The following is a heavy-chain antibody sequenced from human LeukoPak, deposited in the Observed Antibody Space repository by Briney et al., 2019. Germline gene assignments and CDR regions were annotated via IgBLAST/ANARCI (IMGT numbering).Heavy chain of an antibody. D-gene: IGHD5-18*01. CDR1: GFTFSSYW. CDR3: ARKWIQLWIDAFDI. V-gene: IGHV3-7*01. CDR2: IKQDGSEK. J-gene: IGHJ3*02. Sequence: GGSLRLSCAASGFTFSSYWMSWVRQAPGKGLEWAANIKQDGSEKYYVDSVKGRFTISRDNAKNSLYLQMNSLRAEDTAVYYCARKWIQLWIDAFDIWGQGTMVTVSS.